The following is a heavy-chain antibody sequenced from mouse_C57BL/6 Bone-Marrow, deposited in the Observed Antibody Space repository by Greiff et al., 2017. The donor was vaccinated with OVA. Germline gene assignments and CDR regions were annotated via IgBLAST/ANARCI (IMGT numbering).Heavy chain of an antibody. V-gene: IGHV8-2*01. CDR1: ISLSPSGMGL. CDR2: WNDDNY. Sequence: QVTLKESGPGTLQPSQTLSLACTFSGISLSPSGMGLSWLRKPSGKALEWLASMWNDDNYYNPSLKNRLTNSKETSNYPVCHKLISVDSAHTATYDGAWREEGGSSTVYAMDYWGQGTSVTVSS. D-gene: IGHD1-1*01. CDR3: WREEGGSSTVYAMDY. J-gene: IGHJ4*01.